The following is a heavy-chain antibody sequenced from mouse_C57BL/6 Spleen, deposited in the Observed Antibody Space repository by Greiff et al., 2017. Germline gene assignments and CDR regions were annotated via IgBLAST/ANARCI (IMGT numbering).Heavy chain of an antibody. CDR2: IYPGDGDT. J-gene: IGHJ1*03. CDR3: ARSDDYDVGYFDV. D-gene: IGHD2-4*01. CDR1: GYAFSSYW. V-gene: IGHV1-80*01. Sequence: VQLQESGAELVKPGASVKISCKASGYAFSSYWMNWVKQRPGKGLEWIGQIYPGDGDTNYNGKFKGKATLTAGKSSSTAYMQLSSLTSEDSAVYFCARSDDYDVGYFDVWGTGTTVTVSS.